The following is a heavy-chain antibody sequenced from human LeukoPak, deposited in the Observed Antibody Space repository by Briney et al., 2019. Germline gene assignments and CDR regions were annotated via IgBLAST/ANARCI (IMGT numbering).Heavy chain of an antibody. CDR2: IKQDGSEK. V-gene: IGHV3-7*01. Sequence: GGSLRLSCAASGFTLSSYWMSWVRQAPGKGLEWVANIKQDGSEKYYVDSVKGRFTISRDNAKNSLDLQMNSLRAEDTAVYYCARVAKYGYSYGYGLDYWGQGTLVTVSS. D-gene: IGHD5-18*01. J-gene: IGHJ4*02. CDR3: ARVAKYGYSYGYGLDY. CDR1: GFTLSSYW.